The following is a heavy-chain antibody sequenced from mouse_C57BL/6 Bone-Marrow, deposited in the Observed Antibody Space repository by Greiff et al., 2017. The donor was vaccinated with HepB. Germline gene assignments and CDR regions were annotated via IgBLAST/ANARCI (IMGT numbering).Heavy chain of an antibody. V-gene: IGHV1-82*01. D-gene: IGHD2-1*01. CDR3: ARFYGNYGGY. CDR1: GYAFSSSW. CDR2: IYPGDGDT. Sequence: QVQLQQSGPELVKPGASVKISCKASGYAFSSSWMNWVKQRPGKGLEWIGRIYPGDGDTNYNGKFKGKATLTADKSSSTAYMHLSSLASEDSAVYFCARFYGNYGGYWGQGTTLTVSS. J-gene: IGHJ2*01.